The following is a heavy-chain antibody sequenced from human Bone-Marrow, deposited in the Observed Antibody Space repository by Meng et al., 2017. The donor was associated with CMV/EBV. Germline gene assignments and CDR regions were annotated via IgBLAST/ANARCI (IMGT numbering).Heavy chain of an antibody. CDR2: ISGSGSDSTI. Sequence: GESLRLSCAASGFTFSDYYMTWIRQAPGKGLEWVSYISGSGSDSTIYYADSVKGRFTISRDNAKNSLYLQMNSLRVEDTAVYYCARPWGYWGQGTLVTVSS. CDR1: GFTFSDYY. CDR3: ARPWGY. V-gene: IGHV3-11*04. J-gene: IGHJ4*02. D-gene: IGHD7-27*01.